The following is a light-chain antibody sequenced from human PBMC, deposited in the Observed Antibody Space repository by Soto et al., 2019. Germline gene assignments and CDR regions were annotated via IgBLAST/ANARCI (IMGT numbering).Light chain of an antibody. J-gene: IGLJ1*01. CDR2: EVS. CDR3: SSYTSSSTL. Sequence: QSALTQPASVSGAPGQSITISCTGTSSDVGSYNYVSWYQQHPGKAPKLMIYEVSDRPSGISIRFSGSKSGNTASLTISGLQTEDEADYYCSSYTSSSTLFGTGTKLTVL. V-gene: IGLV2-14*01. CDR1: SSDVGSYNY.